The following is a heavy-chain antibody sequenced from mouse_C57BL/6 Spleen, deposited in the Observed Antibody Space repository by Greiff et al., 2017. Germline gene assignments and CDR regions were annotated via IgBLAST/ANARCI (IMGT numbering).Heavy chain of an antibody. CDR1: GYTFTSYW. D-gene: IGHD2-4*01. Sequence: VQLQQPGAELVRPGSSVKLSCKASGYTFTSYWMHWVKQRPIQGLEWIGNIDPSDSETHYNQKFKDKATLTVDKSSSTAYMQLSSLTSEDSAVYYCARMDYDYDAWFAYWGQGTLVTVSA. CDR2: IDPSDSET. CDR3: ARMDYDYDAWFAY. V-gene: IGHV1-52*01. J-gene: IGHJ3*01.